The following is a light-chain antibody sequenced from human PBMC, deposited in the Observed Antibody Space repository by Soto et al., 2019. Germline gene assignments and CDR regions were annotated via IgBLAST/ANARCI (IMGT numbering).Light chain of an antibody. CDR2: AAS. V-gene: IGKV1-8*01. CDR3: QQYATYPPT. J-gene: IGKJ3*01. CDR1: QGISSY. Sequence: AIRMTQSPSSFSASTGDRVTITCRASQGISSYLAWYQQKPGKAPKLLIYAASTLQSWVPSKFSGSGSGTDFTLTISCLQSEDFATYYCQQYATYPPTVDPGTKVDIK.